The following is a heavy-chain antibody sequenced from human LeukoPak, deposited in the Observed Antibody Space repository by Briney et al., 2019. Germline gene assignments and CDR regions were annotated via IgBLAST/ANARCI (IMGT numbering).Heavy chain of an antibody. Sequence: GASVKVSCKASGYTFTSYYMHWVRQAPGQGLEWMGIINPSGGSTSYAQKFQGRVTMTRDTSTSTVYMELSSLRAEDTAVHYCARDLVGAPPGFDYWGQGTLVAVPS. J-gene: IGHJ4*02. D-gene: IGHD1-26*01. CDR1: GYTFTSYY. V-gene: IGHV1-46*01. CDR2: INPSGGST. CDR3: ARDLVGAPPGFDY.